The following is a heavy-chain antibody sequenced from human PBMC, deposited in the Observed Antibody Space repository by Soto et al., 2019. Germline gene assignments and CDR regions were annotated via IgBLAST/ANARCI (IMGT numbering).Heavy chain of an antibody. Sequence: TLSLTCTVSGGSISSGDYYWIWIRQPPGKGLEWIGYIYYSGSTYYNPSLKSRVTISVDTSKNQFSLKLSSVTAADTAVYYCARGYSSSWEGCDPGGQGTLVTVS. V-gene: IGHV4-30-4*01. CDR1: GGSISSGDYY. J-gene: IGHJ5*02. CDR2: IYYSGST. D-gene: IGHD6-13*01. CDR3: ARGYSSSWEGCDP.